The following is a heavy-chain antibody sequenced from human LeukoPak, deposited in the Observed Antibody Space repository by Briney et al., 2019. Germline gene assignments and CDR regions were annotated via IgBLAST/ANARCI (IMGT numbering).Heavy chain of an antibody. CDR3: ATDMVRGVIKYYYYGMDV. CDR2: IWYDGSNK. D-gene: IGHD3-10*01. Sequence: GGSLRLSCAASGFTFSSYGMHWVRQAPGKGLEWVAVIWYDGSNKYYADSVKGRFTISRDNSKNTLYLQMNSLRAEDTAVYYCATDMVRGVIKYYYYGMDVWGQGTTVTVSS. J-gene: IGHJ6*02. V-gene: IGHV3-33*01. CDR1: GFTFSSYG.